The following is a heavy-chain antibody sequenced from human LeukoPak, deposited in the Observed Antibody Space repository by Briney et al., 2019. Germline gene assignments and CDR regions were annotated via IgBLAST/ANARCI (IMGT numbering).Heavy chain of an antibody. V-gene: IGHV3-11*06. Sequence: GGSLRLSCAASGFTVDTVYMSWVRQAPGKGLEWVSHISSSRSYTNYADSVKGRFTISRDNAKNSLYLQMNSLRAEDTAVYYCARDCSSTSCYVFWEPGYGMDVWGQGTTVTVSS. D-gene: IGHD2-2*01. J-gene: IGHJ6*02. CDR3: ARDCSSTSCYVFWEPGYGMDV. CDR1: GFTVDTVY. CDR2: ISSSRSYT.